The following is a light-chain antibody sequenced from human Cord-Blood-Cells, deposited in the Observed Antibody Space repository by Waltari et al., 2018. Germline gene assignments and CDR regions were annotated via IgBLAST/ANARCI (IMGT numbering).Light chain of an antibody. J-gene: IGLJ1*01. CDR1: SSDVGSYNL. V-gene: IGLV2-23*02. CDR3: CSYAGRSALGYV. CDR2: EVS. Sequence: QSALTQPASVSGSPGQSITISCTGTSSDVGSYNLVSWYQQHPGKSPKLMIYEVSKQPNCVSDRYSGPKSRHTASLTSSGLQAEDEADYYCCSYAGRSALGYVFGTGTKVTVL.